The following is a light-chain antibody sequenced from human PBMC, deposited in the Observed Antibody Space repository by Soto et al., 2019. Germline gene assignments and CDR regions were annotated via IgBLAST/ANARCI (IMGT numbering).Light chain of an antibody. V-gene: IGKV1-9*01. Sequence: DIQLTQSPSFLSASVGDRVTITCRASQGISSYLAWYQQKPGKAPKLLIDAASTLQSEVPSRFSGSGSGTEFTLTISSLQPEDFATYYCQELNSYPLTSGGGTKVEIK. CDR3: QELNSYPLT. CDR2: AAS. J-gene: IGKJ4*01. CDR1: QGISSY.